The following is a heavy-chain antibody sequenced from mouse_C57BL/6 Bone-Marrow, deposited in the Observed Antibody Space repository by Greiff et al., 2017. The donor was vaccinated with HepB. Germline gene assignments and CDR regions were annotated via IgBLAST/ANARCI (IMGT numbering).Heavy chain of an antibody. Sequence: EVMLVESGGGLVKPGGSLKLSCAASGFAFSSYAMSWVRQTPEKRLEWVATISDGGSYTYYPDNVKGRFTISRDNAKNNLYLQMSHLKSEDTAMYYCAIDPFYYGSLYYFDYWGQGTTLTVSS. CDR1: GFAFSSYA. D-gene: IGHD1-1*01. CDR3: AIDPFYYGSLYYFDY. CDR2: ISDGGSYT. J-gene: IGHJ2*01. V-gene: IGHV5-4*01.